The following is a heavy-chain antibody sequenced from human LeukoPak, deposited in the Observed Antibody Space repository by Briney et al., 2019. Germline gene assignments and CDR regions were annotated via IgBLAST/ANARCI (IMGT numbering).Heavy chain of an antibody. CDR1: GGSISSSSYY. V-gene: IGHV4-39*01. Sequence: SETLSLTCTVSGGSISSSSYYWGWIRQPPGKGLEWIGSIYYSGSTYYNPSLKSRVTISVYTSKNQFSLKLSSVTAADTAVYYCARNLVVGRYFYYWGQGTLVTVSS. D-gene: IGHD3-22*01. CDR2: IYYSGST. CDR3: ARNLVVGRYFYY. J-gene: IGHJ4*02.